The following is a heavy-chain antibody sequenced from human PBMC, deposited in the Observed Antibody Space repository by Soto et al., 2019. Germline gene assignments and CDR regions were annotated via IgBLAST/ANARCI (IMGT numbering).Heavy chain of an antibody. CDR3: GRTKDYFYGVDV. Sequence: QVQLQESGPGLVKPSGTLSLTCAVSGVSISSSQWWSWVRQPPGKGLEWIGEIYHNERTNYNPSLKSRLPTSRDRSKNQVSLKLSSVTAADTATYYCGRTKDYFYGVDVWGQGTTVTVSS. CDR2: IYHNERT. CDR1: GVSISSSQW. J-gene: IGHJ6*02. V-gene: IGHV4-4*02.